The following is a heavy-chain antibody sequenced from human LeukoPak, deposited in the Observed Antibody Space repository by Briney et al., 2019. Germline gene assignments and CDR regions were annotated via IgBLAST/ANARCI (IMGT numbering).Heavy chain of an antibody. J-gene: IGHJ4*02. V-gene: IGHV4-39*07. D-gene: IGHD6-13*01. CDR2: FYYTGGT. CDR1: GGSVSDSSYY. Sequence: SETLSLTCTFSGGSVSDSSYYWGWIRQPPGKGLEWIGSFYYTGGTYYSPSFRSRVIISADTSKNQFSLYFHSVTAADTAVYFCGSSHSSSWYDFWGQGTLVTVSS. CDR3: GSSHSSSWYDF.